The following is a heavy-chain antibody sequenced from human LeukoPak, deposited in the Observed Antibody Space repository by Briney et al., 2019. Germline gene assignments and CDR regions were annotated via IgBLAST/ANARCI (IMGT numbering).Heavy chain of an antibody. D-gene: IGHD2-2*01. Sequence: PGGSLRLSCAASGFTFSSYAMSWVRQAPGKGLEWVSVISGSGGSTYYADSVKGRFTISRDNSKNTLYLQMNSLRAEDTAVYYCAKDLVCSSTSCEGAFDIWGQGTMVTVSS. CDR2: ISGSGGST. CDR3: AKDLVCSSTSCEGAFDI. CDR1: GFTFSSYA. J-gene: IGHJ3*02. V-gene: IGHV3-23*01.